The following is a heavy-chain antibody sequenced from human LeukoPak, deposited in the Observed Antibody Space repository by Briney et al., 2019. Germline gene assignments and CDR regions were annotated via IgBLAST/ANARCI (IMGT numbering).Heavy chain of an antibody. CDR2: IYTGDVT. CDR3: ARERDYDTYIDY. V-gene: IGHV3-53*01. J-gene: IGHJ4*02. CDR1: GFTVSSNY. D-gene: IGHD3-22*01. Sequence: GGSLRLSCAASGFTVSSNYMSWVRQAPGKGLEWVSLIYTGDVTYYADSVKGRFTISTDNSKNILYLQMDSLTAEDTALYYCARERDYDTYIDYWGQGTLVTVSS.